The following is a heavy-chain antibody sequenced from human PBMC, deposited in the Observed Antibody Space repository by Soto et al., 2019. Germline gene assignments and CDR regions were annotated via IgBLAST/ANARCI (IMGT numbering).Heavy chain of an antibody. D-gene: IGHD3-22*01. V-gene: IGHV4-34*01. CDR1: GGSFSGYY. CDR2: INHSGST. Sequence: SETLSLTCAVYGGSFSGYYWSWIRQPPGKGLEWIGEINHSGSTNYNPSLKSRVTISVDTSKNQFSLKLSSVTAADTAVYYCARGRSYYGSRPLDLWGQGTLVTVSS. CDR3: ARGRSYYGSRPLDL. J-gene: IGHJ5*02.